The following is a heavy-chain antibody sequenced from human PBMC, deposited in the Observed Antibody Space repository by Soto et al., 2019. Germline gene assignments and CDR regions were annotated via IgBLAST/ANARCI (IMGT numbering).Heavy chain of an antibody. J-gene: IGHJ4*02. V-gene: IGHV1-46*03. D-gene: IGHD3-22*01. CDR1: GYTFTSYY. CDR3: ARDHSSGNGGAY. CDR2: INPSGGST. Sequence: ASVKVSCKASGYTFTSYYMHWVRQAPGQGLVWMGIINPSGGSTSYAQKFQGRVTMTRDTSTSTVYMELSSLRSEDTAVYYCARDHSSGNGGAYWGQGTLVTVSS.